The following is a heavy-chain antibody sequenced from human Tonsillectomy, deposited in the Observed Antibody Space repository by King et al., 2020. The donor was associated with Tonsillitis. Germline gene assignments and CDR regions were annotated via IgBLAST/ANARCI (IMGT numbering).Heavy chain of an antibody. CDR1: GLAFRNYG. Sequence: VQLVESVGGVVQPGRSLRLSCAASGLAFRNYGMHWVRQAPCKGLEVVAIISYDGSTNYYADSVKGRFAISRDNAKNTLYLQMNSLRAEDTAVYYCAKGVTSSGYYYFDYWGQGTPVTVSS. CDR3: AKGVTSSGYYYFDY. J-gene: IGHJ4*02. D-gene: IGHD3-22*01. CDR2: ISYDGSTN. V-gene: IGHV3-30*18.